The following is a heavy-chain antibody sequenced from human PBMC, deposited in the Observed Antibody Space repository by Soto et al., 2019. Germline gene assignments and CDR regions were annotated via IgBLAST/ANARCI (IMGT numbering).Heavy chain of an antibody. Sequence: PSETLSLTCTVSGGSISSGGYYWSWIRQHPGKGLEWIGYIYYSGSTYYNPSLKSRVTISVDTSKNQFSLKLSSVTAADTAVYYCARVGVEGGYYYYAMDVWGQGTTVTVSS. CDR1: GGSISSGGYY. V-gene: IGHV4-31*03. J-gene: IGHJ6*02. CDR3: ARVGVEGGYYYYAMDV. CDR2: IYYSGST.